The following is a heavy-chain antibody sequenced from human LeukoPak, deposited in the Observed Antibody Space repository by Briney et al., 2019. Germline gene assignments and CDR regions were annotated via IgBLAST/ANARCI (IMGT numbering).Heavy chain of an antibody. J-gene: IGHJ3*02. CDR3: ARLFYVRAFDI. V-gene: IGHV4-39*07. CDR2: IYYSGST. Sequence: KTSETLSLTCTVSGGSISSSSYYWGWIRQPPGKGLEWIGSIYYSGSTYYNPSLKSRVTISVDTSKNQFSLKLSSVTAADTAVYYCARLFYVRAFDIWGQGTMVTVSS. CDR1: GGSISSSSYY. D-gene: IGHD2-21*01.